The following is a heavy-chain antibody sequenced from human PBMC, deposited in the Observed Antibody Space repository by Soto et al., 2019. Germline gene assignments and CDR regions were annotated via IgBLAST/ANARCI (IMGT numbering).Heavy chain of an antibody. J-gene: IGHJ6*03. V-gene: IGHV4-59*01. CDR1: GGSISSYY. Sequence: SETLSLTCTVSGGSISSYYWSWIRQPPGKGLEWIGYIYYSGSTNYNPSINSRVTISVDTSKNQFSLKLSSETTADTAAYYCARVGLMEEPYYYYYYYMDVWGKGTTVTVSS. CDR2: IYYSGST. D-gene: IGHD1-1*01. CDR3: ARVGLMEEPYYYYYYYMDV.